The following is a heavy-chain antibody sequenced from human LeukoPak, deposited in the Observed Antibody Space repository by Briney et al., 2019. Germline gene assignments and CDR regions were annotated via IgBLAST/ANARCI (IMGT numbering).Heavy chain of an antibody. CDR3: AGNSGSYYGYYYYMDV. CDR1: GFTFSSYS. D-gene: IGHD1-26*01. CDR2: ISSSSSYI. J-gene: IGHJ6*03. Sequence: PGGSLRLSCAASGFTFSSYSMNWVRQAPGRGLEWVSSISSSSSYIYYADSVKGRFTISRDNAKNSLYLQMNSLRAEDTAVYYCAGNSGSYYGYYYYMDVWGKGTTVTVSS. V-gene: IGHV3-21*01.